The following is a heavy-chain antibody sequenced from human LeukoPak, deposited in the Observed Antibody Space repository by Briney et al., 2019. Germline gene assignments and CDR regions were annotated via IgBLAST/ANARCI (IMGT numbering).Heavy chain of an antibody. CDR3: ARVPYYDSTDYPNDY. CDR2: ISADNGNT. D-gene: IGHD3-22*01. J-gene: IGHJ4*02. CDR1: GYTFTSYG. V-gene: IGHV1-18*01. Sequence: ASVTVSCKASGYTFTSYGIRWVRQPAAQGLAWMGGISADNGNTKYVQKLQGRLTINTDTSTHTAYMELRSRRSDDAAVYYCARVPYYDSTDYPNDYWGQGTLVTVSS.